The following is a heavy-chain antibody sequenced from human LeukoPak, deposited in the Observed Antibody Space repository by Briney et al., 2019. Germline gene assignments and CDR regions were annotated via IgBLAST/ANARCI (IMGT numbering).Heavy chain of an antibody. CDR1: GYTFTSYG. V-gene: IGHV1-18*01. D-gene: IGHD3-22*01. CDR2: ISAYNGNT. Sequence: ASVKVSCKASGYTFTSYGISWVRQAPGQGLEWMGWISAYNGNTNYAQKLQGRVTMTTDTPTSTAYMELRSLRSDDTAVYYCARGRVTYYYDSSGYYYFDYWGQGTLVTVSS. CDR3: ARGRVTYYYDSSGYYYFDY. J-gene: IGHJ4*02.